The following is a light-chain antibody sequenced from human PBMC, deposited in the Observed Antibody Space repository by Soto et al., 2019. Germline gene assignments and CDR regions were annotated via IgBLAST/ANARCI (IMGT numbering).Light chain of an antibody. J-gene: IGKJ5*01. CDR3: QHYGSSPIN. CDR1: QSISSRY. Sequence: EIVLMQSPGTLSLSPGERTTLACRASQSISSRYLACYQQRPGQAPRILIYGASSRATGIQDRFSGSGSGTDFTLNVTRLEPEDFAVYYCQHYGSSPINFGQAPRLEIK. CDR2: GAS. V-gene: IGKV3-20*01.